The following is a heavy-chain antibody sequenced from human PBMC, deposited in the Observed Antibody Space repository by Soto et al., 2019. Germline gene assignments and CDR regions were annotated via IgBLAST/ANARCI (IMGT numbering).Heavy chain of an antibody. CDR3: ARRILLWFGELFGWFDP. J-gene: IGHJ5*02. V-gene: IGHV4-34*01. Sequence: SETLSLTCAVYGGSFSGYYWSWIRQPPGKGLEWIGETNHSGSTNYNPSLKSRVTISVDTSKNQFSLKLSSVTAADTAVYYCARRILLWFGELFGWFDPWGQGTLVT. D-gene: IGHD3-10*01. CDR1: GGSFSGYY. CDR2: TNHSGST.